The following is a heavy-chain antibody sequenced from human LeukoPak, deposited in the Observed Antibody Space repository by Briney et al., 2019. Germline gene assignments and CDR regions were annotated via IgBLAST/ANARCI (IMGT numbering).Heavy chain of an antibody. CDR1: GFTISSYA. Sequence: GGSLRLSCAASGFTISSYAMSWVRQAPEKGLEWVSLIGSSGGSTYYADSVKGRFTISRDNSNHTLSLQMNSLRVEDTAIYYCVKDIQLSTWGLGTMVTVSS. CDR3: VKDIQLST. V-gene: IGHV3-23*01. J-gene: IGHJ3*01. D-gene: IGHD5-24*01. CDR2: IGSSGGST.